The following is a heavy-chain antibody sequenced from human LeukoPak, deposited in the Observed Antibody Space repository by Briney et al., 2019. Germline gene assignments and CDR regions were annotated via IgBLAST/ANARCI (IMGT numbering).Heavy chain of an antibody. CDR1: GYTFTSYD. CDR2: MNPNSGNT. CDR3: ARGSYFRWFDP. Sequence: GASVKLSRKASGYTFTSYDINWVRQATGQGLEWMGWMNPNSGNTGYAQKFQGRVTITRNTSISTAYMELSSLRSEDTAVYYCARGSYFRWFDPWGQGTLVTVSS. V-gene: IGHV1-8*03. J-gene: IGHJ5*02. D-gene: IGHD5-18*01.